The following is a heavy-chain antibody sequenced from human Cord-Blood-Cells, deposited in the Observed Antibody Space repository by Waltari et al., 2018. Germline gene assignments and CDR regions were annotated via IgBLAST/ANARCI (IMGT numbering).Heavy chain of an antibody. D-gene: IGHD3-10*01. Sequence: QVQLQESGPGLVKPSETLSLTGTVSGGSIRSYHWSWIRQPAGKGLGWIVRIDTSGSTTSHPSLRSRVTMSVDTSKNQFSLKLSSVTAADTAVYYCARVLGTMVRGVPHWYFDLWGRGTLVTVSS. CDR2: IDTSGST. V-gene: IGHV4-4*07. CDR1: GGSIRSYH. J-gene: IGHJ2*01. CDR3: ARVLGTMVRGVPHWYFDL.